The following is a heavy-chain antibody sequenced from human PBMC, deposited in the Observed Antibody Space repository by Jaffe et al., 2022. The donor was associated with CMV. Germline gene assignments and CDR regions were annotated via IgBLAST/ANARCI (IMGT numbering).Heavy chain of an antibody. CDR2: IKSKTDGGTT. J-gene: IGHJ4*02. CDR3: TTDGSFWNYYDSTGPDDY. D-gene: IGHD3-22*01. V-gene: IGHV3-15*01. Sequence: EVQLVESGGGLVKPGGSLRLSCAASGFTFSNAWMSWVRQAPGKGLEWVGRIKSKTDGGTTDYAAPVKGRFTISRDDSKNTLYLQMNSLKTEDTAVYYCTTDGSFWNYYDSTGPDDYWGQGTLVTVSS. CDR1: GFTFSNAW.